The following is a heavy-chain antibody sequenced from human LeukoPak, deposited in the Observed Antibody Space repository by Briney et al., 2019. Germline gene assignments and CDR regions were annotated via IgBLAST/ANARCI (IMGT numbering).Heavy chain of an antibody. D-gene: IGHD3-10*02. V-gene: IGHV3-21*01. Sequence: GGSLRLSCAASGFTFSSYNMNWVRQAPGKGLEWVSSISTRTTYIYYADSVKGRFTISRDNAKNSLYLQMNSLRAEDTAVYYCAELGITMIGGVWGKGTTVTISS. J-gene: IGHJ6*04. CDR3: AELGITMIGGV. CDR1: GFTFSSYN. CDR2: ISTRTTYI.